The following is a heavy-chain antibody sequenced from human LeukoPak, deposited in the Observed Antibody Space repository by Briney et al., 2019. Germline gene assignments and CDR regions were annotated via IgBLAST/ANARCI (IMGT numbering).Heavy chain of an antibody. D-gene: IGHD4-17*01. J-gene: IGHJ2*01. Sequence: SETLSLICSVSGDSISTFYYWGWIRQPPGKRLEWIGSLSYGGTTYYNPSLMSRVTISVDTSQNKFSLKLTSVTAADTAVYYCARHRDYGDAGYFGLWGRGTLVTVSS. CDR2: LSYGGTT. V-gene: IGHV4-39*01. CDR3: ARHRDYGDAGYFGL. CDR1: GDSISTFYY.